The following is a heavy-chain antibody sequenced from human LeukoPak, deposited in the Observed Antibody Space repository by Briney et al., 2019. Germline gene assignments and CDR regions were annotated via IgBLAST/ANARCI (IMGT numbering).Heavy chain of an antibody. V-gene: IGHV3-74*01. Sequence: GGSLRLSCAASGFTFSSYAMHWVRQAPGKGLVWVSYINSDGTTATYADSVKGRFTISRDNAKTTLYLQMNRLRAEDTAVYYCVRGGYGSIDYWGQGTLVAVSS. CDR1: GFTFSSYA. CDR3: VRGGYGSIDY. J-gene: IGHJ4*02. CDR2: INSDGTTA. D-gene: IGHD4-17*01.